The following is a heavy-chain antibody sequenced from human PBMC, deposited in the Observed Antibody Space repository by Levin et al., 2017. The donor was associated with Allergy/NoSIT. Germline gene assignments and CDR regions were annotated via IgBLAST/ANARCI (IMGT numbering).Heavy chain of an antibody. V-gene: IGHV1-2*02. D-gene: IGHD3-22*01. CDR3: ARAGDSSGYYSLTYYFDY. Sequence: GESLKISCKASGYTFTGYYMHWVRQAPGQGLEWMGWINPNSGGTNYAQKFQGRVTMTRDTSISTAYMELSRLRSDDTAVYYCARAGDSSGYYSLTYYFDYWGQGTLVTVSS. J-gene: IGHJ4*02. CDR1: GYTFTGYY. CDR2: INPNSGGT.